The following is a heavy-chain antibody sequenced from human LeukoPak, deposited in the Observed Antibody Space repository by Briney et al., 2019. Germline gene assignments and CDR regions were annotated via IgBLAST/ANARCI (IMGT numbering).Heavy chain of an antibody. CDR2: LSGGGGNT. J-gene: IGHJ6*02. D-gene: IGHD5-24*01. CDR3: AKDRFEMATIRDDCCYYGMDV. CDR1: GFTFSSYA. V-gene: IGHV3-23*01. Sequence: GGSLRLSCAASGFTFSSYAMSWVRQAPGKGLEWVAALSGGGGNTYYADSVKGRFTMSRDNSKNTLYLQMNSLRAEDTAVYYWAKDRFEMATIRDDCCYYGMDVWGQGTTVIVSS.